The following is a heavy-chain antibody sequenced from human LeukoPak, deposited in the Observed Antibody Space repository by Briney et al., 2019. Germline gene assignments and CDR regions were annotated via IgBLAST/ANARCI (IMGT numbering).Heavy chain of an antibody. CDR1: GYTFTSYG. CDR3: ARARGTPNSLNDY. J-gene: IGHJ4*02. CDR2: ISAYNGNT. V-gene: IGHV1-18*01. D-gene: IGHD1-7*01. Sequence: ASVKVSCKASGYTFTSYGISWVRHAPAQGLEWMGLISAYNGNTNYAQKLQGRGNMTTATSTRTAYMELRSLRSDDTAVYYCARARGTPNSLNDYWGQGTLVTVSS.